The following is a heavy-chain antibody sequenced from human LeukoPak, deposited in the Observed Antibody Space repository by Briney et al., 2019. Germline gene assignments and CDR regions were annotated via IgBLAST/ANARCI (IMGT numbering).Heavy chain of an antibody. V-gene: IGHV3-48*01. CDR3: AKDIRGIDAFDI. Sequence: GGSLRLSCAASGFTFSSYSMNWVRQAPGKGLEWVSYISSSSSTIYYADSVKGRFTISRDNSKNTLYLQMNSLRAEDTAVYYCAKDIRGIDAFDIWGQGTMVTVSS. J-gene: IGHJ3*02. D-gene: IGHD3-10*01. CDR1: GFTFSSYS. CDR2: ISSSSSTI.